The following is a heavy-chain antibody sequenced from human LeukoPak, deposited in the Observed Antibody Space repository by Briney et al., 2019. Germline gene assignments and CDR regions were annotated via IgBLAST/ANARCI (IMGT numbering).Heavy chain of an antibody. D-gene: IGHD3-10*01. Sequence: PGGSLRLSCVASGFTFTGHSMHWVRQAPGKGLEWVAFIRYDGNDKYYAKSVKGRFTISRDTSRNTVSLQMNSLRLEDTAIYYCAKPLMGDRWFGESWGQGTLVTVSS. V-gene: IGHV3-30*02. CDR2: IRYDGNDK. J-gene: IGHJ5*02. CDR3: AKPLMGDRWFGES. CDR1: GFTFTGHS.